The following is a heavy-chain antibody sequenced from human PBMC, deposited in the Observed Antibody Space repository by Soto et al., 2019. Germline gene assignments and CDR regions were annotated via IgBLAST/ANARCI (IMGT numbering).Heavy chain of an antibody. J-gene: IGHJ6*02. CDR3: AREARIVVVPAARNYYYYGMDV. CDR1: GGTFSSYA. Sequence: ASVKVSCKASGGTFSSYAISWVRQAPGQGLEWMGGIIPIFGTANYAQKFQGRVTITADESTSTAYMELSSLRSEDTAVYYCAREARIVVVPAARNYYYYGMDVWGQGTTVTVSS. CDR2: IIPIFGTA. D-gene: IGHD2-2*01. V-gene: IGHV1-69*13.